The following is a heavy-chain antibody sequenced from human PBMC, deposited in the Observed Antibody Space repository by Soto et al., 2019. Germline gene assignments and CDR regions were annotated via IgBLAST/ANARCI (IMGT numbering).Heavy chain of an antibody. CDR2: IYYSGST. CDR3: ARHNPANYYYYGMDV. CDR1: GGSISRNSFY. V-gene: IGHV4-39*01. Sequence: SETLSLTCTVSGGSISRNSFYWGWIRQPPGKGLEWIGNIYYSGSTYYNPSLKSRVTISVDKSKNQFSLKLSSVTAADTAVYYCARHNPANYYYYGMDVWGQGTTVTVSS. J-gene: IGHJ6*02.